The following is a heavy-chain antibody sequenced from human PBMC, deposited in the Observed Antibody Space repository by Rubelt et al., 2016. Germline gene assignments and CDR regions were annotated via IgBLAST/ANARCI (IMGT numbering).Heavy chain of an antibody. CDR1: GYTFTGYY. D-gene: IGHD1-26*01. CDR2: LNPNSGGT. V-gene: IGHV1-2*02. Sequence: QVQLVQSGAEVKKPGASVKVSCKASGYTFTGYYMHWVRQATGQGLEWMGWLNPNSGGTNYAQKVQGRVTMTRDTSISTAYMELSRLRSDDTAVYYCASSSGSYYSLDYWGQGTLVTVSS. CDR3: ASSSGSYYSLDY. J-gene: IGHJ4*02.